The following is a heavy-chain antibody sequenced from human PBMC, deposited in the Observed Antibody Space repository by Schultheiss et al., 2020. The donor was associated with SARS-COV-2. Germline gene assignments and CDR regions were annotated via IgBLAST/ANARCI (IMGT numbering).Heavy chain of an antibody. Sequence: GGSLRLSCVASGFTFNNYAMNWVRQAPGKGLEWVSAISGSGGSTYYADSVKGRFTISRDNSKNTLYLQMNSLRAEDTAVYYCARANSGSYSPPDYWGQGTRVTVSS. V-gene: IGHV3-23*01. J-gene: IGHJ4*02. CDR3: ARANSGSYSPPDY. D-gene: IGHD1-26*01. CDR2: ISGSGGST. CDR1: GFTFNNYA.